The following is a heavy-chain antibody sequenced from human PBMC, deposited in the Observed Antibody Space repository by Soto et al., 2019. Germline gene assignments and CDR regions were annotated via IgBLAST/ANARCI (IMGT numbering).Heavy chain of an antibody. CDR1: GFSFSSFA. J-gene: IGHJ6*04. CDR2: IGDSGAST. D-gene: IGHD1-26*01. Sequence: ESGGGLVQPGGSLRLSCEASGFSFSSFAMNWVRQAPGKGLEWVSAIGDSGASTYYADSVKGRFTISRDNSRNTLYLQLNSLRAEDTAVYYCAKGVELDVWGNGTTVTVSP. V-gene: IGHV3-23*01. CDR3: AKGVELDV.